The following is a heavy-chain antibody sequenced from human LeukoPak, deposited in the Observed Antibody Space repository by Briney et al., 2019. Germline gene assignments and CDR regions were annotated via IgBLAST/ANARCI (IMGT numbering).Heavy chain of an antibody. CDR2: ISGSGGST. CDR1: GFTFSSYA. CDR3: AKKEIAAAGNSGYFQR. Sequence: GGSLRLSCAASGFTFSSYAMSWVRQAPGKGLEWVSAISGSGGSTYYADSVKGRFTISRDNSKNTLYLQMNSLRAEDTAVYYCAKKEIAAAGNSGYFQRWGQGTLVTVSS. V-gene: IGHV3-23*01. J-gene: IGHJ1*01. D-gene: IGHD6-13*01.